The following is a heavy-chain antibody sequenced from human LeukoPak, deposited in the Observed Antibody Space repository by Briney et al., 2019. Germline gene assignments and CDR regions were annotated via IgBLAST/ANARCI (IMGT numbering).Heavy chain of an antibody. D-gene: IGHD6-19*01. J-gene: IGHJ1*01. CDR3: ARMARGLSSGWYSEYFQH. Sequence: PGRSLRLSCAASGFTFSSYAMHWVRQAPGKGLEWVAVISYDGSNKYYADSVKGRFTISRDNSKNTLYLQMNSLRAEDTAVYYCARMARGLSSGWYSEYFQHWGQGTLVTVSS. V-gene: IGHV3-30-3*01. CDR1: GFTFSSYA. CDR2: ISYDGSNK.